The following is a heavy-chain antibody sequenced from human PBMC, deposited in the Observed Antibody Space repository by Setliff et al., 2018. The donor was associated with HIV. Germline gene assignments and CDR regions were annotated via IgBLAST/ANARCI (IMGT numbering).Heavy chain of an antibody. J-gene: IGHJ4*02. D-gene: IGHD6-13*01. CDR3: ARDRWFSNNWYSDY. V-gene: IGHV3-7*03. CDR2: IIGSVK. Sequence: GGSLRLSCAASGFTFYTHTMTWVRQAPGKGLEWVSGIIGSVKNYVDSVRGRFTISRDNAENSLFLQMTGLRPEDTAMYYCARDRWFSNNWYSDYWGQGTLVTVSS. CDR1: GFTFYTHT.